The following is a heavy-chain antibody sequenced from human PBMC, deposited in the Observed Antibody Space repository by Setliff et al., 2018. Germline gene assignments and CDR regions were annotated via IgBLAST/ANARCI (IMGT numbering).Heavy chain of an antibody. J-gene: IGHJ5*02. CDR3: ARAHTWSLPNDNSGYPGWFDP. CDR2: IHHGGKA. D-gene: IGHD3-22*01. CDR1: GFSISSGYY. V-gene: IGHV4-38-2*01. Sequence: SETLSLTCAVSGFSISSGYYWGWIRQPPGKGLEWIVNIHHGGKAYYNPSLKSRVTMSVDTSKNHVSLKLSSVTAADTAVYYCARAHTWSLPNDNSGYPGWFDPWGQGTLVTVSS.